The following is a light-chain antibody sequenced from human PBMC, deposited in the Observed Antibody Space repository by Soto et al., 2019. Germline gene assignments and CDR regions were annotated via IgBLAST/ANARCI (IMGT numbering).Light chain of an antibody. Sequence: EIVLTQSPGTLSLSPGERATLSCWASQNVLSNYLAWYQQKPGQAPRLLIYGASTRATGIPDRFGGSGSGTDFTLTISSLEPEDFALYYCQQRNNWPITFGQGTRLEI. CDR3: QQRNNWPIT. CDR1: QNVLSNY. J-gene: IGKJ5*01. V-gene: IGKV3D-20*02. CDR2: GAS.